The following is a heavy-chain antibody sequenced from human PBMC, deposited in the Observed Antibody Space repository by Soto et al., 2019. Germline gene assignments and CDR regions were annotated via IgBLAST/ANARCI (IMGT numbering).Heavy chain of an antibody. Sequence: QVQLQESGPGLVEPSQTLSLVCSVSGDPLSYGGYYWSWGRQSPGKALEWIGFVYHTGATYYHPSIESRVTMAVDMSKNEFSLKLTSVTAADTATYYCAREGHSSWEWLDPWGQGILVTVSS. V-gene: IGHV4-31*03. CDR3: AREGHSSWEWLDP. CDR1: GDPLSYGGYY. D-gene: IGHD1-26*01. J-gene: IGHJ5*02. CDR2: VYHTGAT.